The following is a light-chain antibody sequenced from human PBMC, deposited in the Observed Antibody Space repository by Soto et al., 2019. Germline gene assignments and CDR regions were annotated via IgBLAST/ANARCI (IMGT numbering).Light chain of an antibody. J-gene: IGLJ1*01. CDR3: SSYGSLGSLV. CDR2: EVS. Sequence: QSALTQPASVSGSPGQAITISCTGTSSDVGGYNYVSWYQQHPGNAPKVMIYEVSNRPSGVSNRFSGSKSGNTASLTICGRQAEDEADYYCSSYGSLGSLVFGTGTKLTVL. V-gene: IGLV2-14*01. CDR1: SSDVGGYNY.